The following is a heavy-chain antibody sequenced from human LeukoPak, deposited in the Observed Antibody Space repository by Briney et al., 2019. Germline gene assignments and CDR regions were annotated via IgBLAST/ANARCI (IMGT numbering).Heavy chain of an antibody. CDR3: AKDAQRGFDYSNSLEY. D-gene: IGHD4-11*01. CDR2: IWNDGSNK. J-gene: IGHJ4*02. V-gene: IGHV3-33*06. Sequence: PGGSLRLSCAASGFTFSHYGMHWVRQAPGRGLEWVAVIWNDGSNKYYADSVKGRFTISRDNSQNTVDLHMNRLRAEDTAVYYCAKDAQRGFDYSNSLEYWGQGTLVTVSS. CDR1: GFTFSHYG.